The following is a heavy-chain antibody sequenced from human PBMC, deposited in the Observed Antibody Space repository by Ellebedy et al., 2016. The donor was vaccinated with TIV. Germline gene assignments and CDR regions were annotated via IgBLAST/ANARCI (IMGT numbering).Heavy chain of an antibody. CDR2: IDSSGTYI. Sequence: GESLKISCAASGFTFSSFGMNWVRQASGKGLEWVSSIDSSGTYIYYADSVKGRFTISRDNSKNTVYLQMSGLRTEDTAVYYCVPRMVLAFKCWGQGTLVTVSS. J-gene: IGHJ4*02. CDR3: VPRMVLAFKC. CDR1: GFTFSSFG. V-gene: IGHV3-21*06. D-gene: IGHD4/OR15-4a*01.